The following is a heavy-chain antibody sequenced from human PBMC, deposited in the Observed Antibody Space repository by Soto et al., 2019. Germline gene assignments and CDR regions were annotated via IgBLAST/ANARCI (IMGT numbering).Heavy chain of an antibody. V-gene: IGHV3-21*01. CDR3: ARAVYGGNSWWFDP. Sequence: EVQLVESGGGLVKPGGSLRLSCAASGFTFSSYSMNWVRQAPGKGLEWVSSISSSSSYIYYADSVKGRFTISRDNAKNSLYLQMNSLRAEDTAVYYCARAVYGGNSWWFDPWGQGTLVTVSS. J-gene: IGHJ5*02. D-gene: IGHD2-21*02. CDR1: GFTFSSYS. CDR2: ISSSSSYI.